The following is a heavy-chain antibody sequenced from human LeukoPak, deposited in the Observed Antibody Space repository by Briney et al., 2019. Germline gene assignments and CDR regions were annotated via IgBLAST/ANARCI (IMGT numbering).Heavy chain of an antibody. CDR2: INPNSGGT. J-gene: IGHJ5*02. CDR1: GYTFTGYY. D-gene: IGHD3-3*01. Sequence: ASVKVSCKASGYTFTGYYMHWVRQAPGQGLEWMGRINPNSGGTNYAQKFQGRVTMTRNTSISTAYMELSSLRSEDTAVYYCARASMSYYDFWSGYYEFDPWGQGTLVTVSS. V-gene: IGHV1-2*06. CDR3: ARASMSYYDFWSGYYEFDP.